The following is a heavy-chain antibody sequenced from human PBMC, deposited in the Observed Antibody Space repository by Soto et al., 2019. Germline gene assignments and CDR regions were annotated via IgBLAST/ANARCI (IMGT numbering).Heavy chain of an antibody. CDR3: ARCVGDYGDYVDY. J-gene: IGHJ4*02. Sequence: EVQLVESGGGLVQPGGSLRLSCAASGFTFSSYWMSWVRQAPGKGLEWVANIKQDGSEKYYVDSVKGRFTISRDNAKNSLYLQMNSLRAEDTDVYYCARCVGDYGDYVDYWGQGTLVTVSS. V-gene: IGHV3-7*01. D-gene: IGHD4-17*01. CDR2: IKQDGSEK. CDR1: GFTFSSYW.